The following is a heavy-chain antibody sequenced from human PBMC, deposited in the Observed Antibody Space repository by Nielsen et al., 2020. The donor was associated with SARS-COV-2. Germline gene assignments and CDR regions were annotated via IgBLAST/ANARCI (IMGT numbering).Heavy chain of an antibody. CDR1: GGTFSGHA. Sequence: SVKVSCKASGGTFSGHAINWVRQAPGQGLEWMGSIIPILVKPNYPQHFQGRVTITADKSTNTVHMELSSLTSEDTAVYYCARASGSDFRRGYYFDNWGQGTLVTVSS. V-gene: IGHV1-69*04. D-gene: IGHD3-3*01. CDR3: ARASGSDFRRGYYFDN. CDR2: IIPILVKP. J-gene: IGHJ4*02.